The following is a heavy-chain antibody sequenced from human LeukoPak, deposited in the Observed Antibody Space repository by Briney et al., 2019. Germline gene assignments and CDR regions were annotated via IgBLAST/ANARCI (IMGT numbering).Heavy chain of an antibody. CDR2: IIPILGIP. CDR3: AKEGIVVVAARDYWYFDL. CDR1: GGTFTIYA. Sequence: SVKLSFTASGGTFTIYAISWVRQAPGQGLEWMGRIIPILGIPNYAQKFQGRVTITADKSTTTAYKALSSLRSEYTAVDFDAKEGIVVVAARDYWYFDLWGRGTLVTVSS. J-gene: IGHJ2*01. V-gene: IGHV1-69*04. D-gene: IGHD2-21*02.